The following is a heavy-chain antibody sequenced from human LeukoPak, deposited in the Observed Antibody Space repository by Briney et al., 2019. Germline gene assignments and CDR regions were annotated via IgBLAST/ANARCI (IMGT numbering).Heavy chain of an antibody. CDR1: GFIFSDHY. Sequence: GGSLRLSCAASGFIFSDHYMDWVRQAPGKGLEWVGRSRNKANSYTTDYAASVKGRFTISRDDSKNSLYLQMNSLKTEDTAVYYCARDWDGSGWPIDYWGQGTLVTVSS. CDR3: ARDWDGSGWPIDY. D-gene: IGHD6-19*01. CDR2: SRNKANSYTT. J-gene: IGHJ4*02. V-gene: IGHV3-72*01.